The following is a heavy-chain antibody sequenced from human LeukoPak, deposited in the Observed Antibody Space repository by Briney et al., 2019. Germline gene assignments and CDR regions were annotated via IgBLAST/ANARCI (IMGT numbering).Heavy chain of an antibody. V-gene: IGHV4-4*02. Sequence: PSGTLSLTCAVSGGSISSSNWWSWVRQPPGKGLEWIGEINHSGSTNYNPSLKSRVTISVDTSKNQFSLKLSSVTAADTAVYYCARGPDPGKVGAAIYYYYGMDVWGQGTTVTVSS. CDR1: GGSISSSNW. CDR2: INHSGST. D-gene: IGHD1-26*01. J-gene: IGHJ6*02. CDR3: ARGPDPGKVGAAIYYYYGMDV.